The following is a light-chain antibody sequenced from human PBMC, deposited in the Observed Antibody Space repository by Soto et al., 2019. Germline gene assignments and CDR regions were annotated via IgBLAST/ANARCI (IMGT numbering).Light chain of an antibody. CDR1: SSDLAIYNY. CDR3: SSYTDSSNYV. CDR2: QVT. J-gene: IGLJ1*01. V-gene: IGLV2-14*01. Sequence: QSVLTQPASVSGSPGQSITISCTGTSSDLAIYNYVSWYQQQPGKAPKLMIYQVTNRPSGVSNRFSGSRSGNTASLTISGLQAEDEADYYCSSYTDSSNYVFETGTKVTAL.